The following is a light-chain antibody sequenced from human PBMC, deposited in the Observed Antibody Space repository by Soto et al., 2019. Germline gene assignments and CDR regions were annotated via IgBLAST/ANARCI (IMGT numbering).Light chain of an antibody. J-gene: IGLJ1*01. CDR1: KNDIGVYDF. CDR3: KSYAGSNTYV. CDR2: EVV. V-gene: IGLV2-8*01. Sequence: SALTQPPSASGSPGQSVTISCTGTKNDIGVYDFVSWYQHHPGKAPRLIIYEVVQRPSGVPDRFSGSKSGSTASLTVSGLQAADEADYFCKSYAGSNTYVFGSGTKVTVL.